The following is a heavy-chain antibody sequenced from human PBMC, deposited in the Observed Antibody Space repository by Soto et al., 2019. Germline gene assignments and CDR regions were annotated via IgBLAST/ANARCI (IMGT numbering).Heavy chain of an antibody. V-gene: IGHV1-69*13. D-gene: IGHD1-26*01. CDR1: GGTFSSYS. J-gene: IGHJ5*02. CDR2: IIPIFGTA. Sequence: SVKVSCKASGGTFSSYSISWVRQAPGQGLEWMGGIIPIFGTANYAQKFQGRVTITADESTSTAYMELSSLRSEDTAVYYCARDSQGIVGAIHVLDWFDPWGQGTLVTVSS. CDR3: ARDSQGIVGAIHVLDWFDP.